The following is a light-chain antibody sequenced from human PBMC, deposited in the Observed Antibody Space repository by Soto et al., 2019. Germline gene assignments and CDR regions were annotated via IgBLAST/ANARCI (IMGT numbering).Light chain of an antibody. J-gene: IGLJ2*01. CDR2: LHSDGSH. Sequence: QLVLTQSPSASASLGASVKLTCTLSSGHSSYAIAWHQQQPETGPRYLMKLHSDGSHNKGDGIPDRFSGSSSGAERYLTISSLQSEDEADYYCQTWGTGIVVFGGGTQLTVL. V-gene: IGLV4-69*01. CDR3: QTWGTGIVV. CDR1: SGHSSYA.